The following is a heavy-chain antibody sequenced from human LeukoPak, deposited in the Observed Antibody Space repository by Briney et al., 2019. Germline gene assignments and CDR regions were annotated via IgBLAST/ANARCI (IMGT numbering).Heavy chain of an antibody. Sequence: SETLSLTCTVSGGSISSSSYYWGWIRQPPGKGLEWIGSIYYSGSTYYNPSLKSRVTMSVDTSKNQFSLELSSVTAADTAVYYCARAKSTVHWYFDLWGRGTLVTVSS. V-gene: IGHV4-39*01. J-gene: IGHJ2*01. CDR3: ARAKSTVHWYFDL. CDR1: GGSISSSSYY. D-gene: IGHD4-17*01. CDR2: IYYSGST.